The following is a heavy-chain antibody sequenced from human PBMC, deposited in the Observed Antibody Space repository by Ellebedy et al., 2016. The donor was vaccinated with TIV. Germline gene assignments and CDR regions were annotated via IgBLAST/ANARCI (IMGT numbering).Heavy chain of an antibody. CDR2: ISWNSGSI. D-gene: IGHD3-22*01. V-gene: IGHV3-9*01. Sequence: SLKISXAASGFTFDDYAMHWVRQAPGKGLEWVSGISWNSGSIGYADSVKGRFTISRDNAKNSLYLQMNSLRAEDTALYYCAKDLYDSSGVFDYWGQGTLVTVSS. CDR3: AKDLYDSSGVFDY. J-gene: IGHJ4*02. CDR1: GFTFDDYA.